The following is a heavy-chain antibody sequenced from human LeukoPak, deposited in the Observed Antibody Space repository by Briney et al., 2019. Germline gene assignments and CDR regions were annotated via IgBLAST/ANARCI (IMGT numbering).Heavy chain of an antibody. D-gene: IGHD3-10*01. CDR3: ARLYGSVDY. CDR2: INPSDGST. Sequence: APVKVSCKASGYTFASYYMHWVRQAPGQGLEWMGIINPSDGSTSYAQKFQGRVTMTRDTSTSTVYMELSSLRSEDTAVYYCARLYGSVDYWGQGTLVTVSS. J-gene: IGHJ4*02. V-gene: IGHV1-46*01. CDR1: GYTFASYY.